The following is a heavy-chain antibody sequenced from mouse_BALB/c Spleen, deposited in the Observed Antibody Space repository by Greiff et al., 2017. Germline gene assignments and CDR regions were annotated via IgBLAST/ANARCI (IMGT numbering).Heavy chain of an antibody. CDR1: GFTFSDFY. J-gene: IGHJ4*01. CDR2: SRNKANDYTT. Sequence: EVKLMESGGGLVQPGGSLRLSCATSGFTFSDFYMEWVRQPPGKRLEWIAASRNKANDYTTEYSASVKGRFIVSRDTSQSILYLQMNALRAEDTAIYYCARDAMGDYGNYVGGAMDYWGQGTSVTVSS. CDR3: ARDAMGDYGNYVGGAMDY. V-gene: IGHV7-1*02. D-gene: IGHD2-1*01.